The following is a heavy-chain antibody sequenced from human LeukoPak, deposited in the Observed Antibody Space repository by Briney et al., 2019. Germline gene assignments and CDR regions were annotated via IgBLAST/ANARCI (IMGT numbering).Heavy chain of an antibody. CDR2: ISVRAATI. D-gene: IGHD4-11*01. CDR1: GFYLGHYE. J-gene: IGHJ6*03. Sequence: GGSLRLSCAASGFYLGHYEGNWVRQAPGKGLEWIAHISVRAATIYYGDSVGGRFTISRDAAKNSLFLRMNSLRVEDTAIYYCARVMMGATVTTFHYYCMDVWGVGTTVTVSS. V-gene: IGHV3-48*03. CDR3: ARVMMGATVTTFHYYCMDV.